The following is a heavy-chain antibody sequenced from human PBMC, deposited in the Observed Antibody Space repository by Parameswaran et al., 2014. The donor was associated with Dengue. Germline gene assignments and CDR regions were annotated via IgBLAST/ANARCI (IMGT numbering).Heavy chain of an antibody. CDR2: INHSGST. D-gene: IGHD3-3*01. V-gene: IGHV4-34*01. J-gene: IGHJ4*02. CDR3: ARPGPRNFWSGYYTGFTLSFDY. Sequence: VRQAPGKGLEWIGEINHSGSTNYNPSLKSRVTISVDTSKNQFSLKLSSVTAADTAVYYCARPGPRNFWSGYYTGFTLSFDYWGQGTLVTVSS.